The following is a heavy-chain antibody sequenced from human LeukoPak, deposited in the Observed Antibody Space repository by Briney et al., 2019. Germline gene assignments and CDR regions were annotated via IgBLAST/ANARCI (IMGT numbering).Heavy chain of an antibody. CDR1: GGSISSSSYY. J-gene: IGHJ3*02. CDR2: IYYSGST. CDR3: AGATYYDFWSGLEAFDI. D-gene: IGHD3-3*01. Sequence: SETLSLTCTVSGGSISSSSYYWGWIRQPPGKGLEWIGSIYYSGSTYYNPSLKSRVTISVDTSKNQFFLKLSSVTAADTAVYYCAGATYYDFWSGLEAFDIWGQGTMVTVSS. V-gene: IGHV4-39*01.